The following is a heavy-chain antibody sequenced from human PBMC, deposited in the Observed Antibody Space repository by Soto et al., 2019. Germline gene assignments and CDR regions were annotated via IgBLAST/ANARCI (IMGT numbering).Heavy chain of an antibody. CDR1: GFSLSTSGVG. D-gene: IGHD3-16*01. CDR2: IYRDDDK. J-gene: IGHJ4*02. CDR3: ARDLGQYLVGPFDH. Sequence: GSGPTLVNPTQTLTLTCTFSGFSLSTSGVGVGWIRQPPGKAPEWLAVIYRDDDKRYSPSLKSRLTITKDTSKNQVVLTMTNMDPVDTATYYCARDLGQYLVGPFDHWGQGTLVTAPQ. V-gene: IGHV2-5*02.